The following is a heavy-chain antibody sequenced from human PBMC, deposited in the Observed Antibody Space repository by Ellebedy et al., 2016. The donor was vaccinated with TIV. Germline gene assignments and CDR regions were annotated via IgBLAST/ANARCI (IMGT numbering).Heavy chain of an antibody. CDR2: IRSKTDGGTT. D-gene: IGHD5-12*01. Sequence: GESLKISCAASGFTFSDHYMDWVRQAPGKGLEWVGFIRSKTDGGTTDYAAPVKGRFTISRDDSKNTLYLQMNSLKTEDTAVYYCTGGYGGHWGQGTLVTVSS. CDR1: GFTFSDHY. J-gene: IGHJ4*02. CDR3: TGGYGGH. V-gene: IGHV3-15*01.